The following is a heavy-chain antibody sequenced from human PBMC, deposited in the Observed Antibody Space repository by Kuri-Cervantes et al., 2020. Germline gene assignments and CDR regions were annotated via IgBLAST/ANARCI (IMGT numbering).Heavy chain of an antibody. CDR3: ASVLRFLEWLGGGMDV. CDR1: GGTFSSYA. V-gene: IGHV1-69*13. Sequence: SVKVSCKASGGTFSSYAISWVRQAPGQGLEWMGGIIPIFGTANYAQKFQGGVTITADESTSTAYMELSSLRSEDTAVYYCASVLRFLEWLGGGMDVWGQGTTVTVSS. J-gene: IGHJ6*02. D-gene: IGHD3-3*01. CDR2: IIPIFGTA.